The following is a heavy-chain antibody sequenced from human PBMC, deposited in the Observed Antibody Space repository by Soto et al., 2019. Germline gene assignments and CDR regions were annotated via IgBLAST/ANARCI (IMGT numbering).Heavy chain of an antibody. CDR1: GFTFSSYV. J-gene: IGHJ4*02. CDR2: ISRDGSNA. V-gene: IGHV3-30-3*01. D-gene: IGHD3-10*01. CDR3: ARDDEGGSDCDLGS. Sequence: QVQLVESGGGVVQPGRSLTLSCAASGFTFSSYVIHWVRQTPDKGLEWVAFISRDGSNAYYADSVKGRFTISRDNSKNTLYLEMNSLRAEDTAVYYCARDDEGGSDCDLGSWCQGTLVTVSS.